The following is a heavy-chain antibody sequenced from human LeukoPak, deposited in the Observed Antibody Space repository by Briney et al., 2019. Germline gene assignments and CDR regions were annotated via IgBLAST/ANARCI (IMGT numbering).Heavy chain of an antibody. J-gene: IGHJ3*02. Sequence: PGGSLRLSCAASGFTFSSYAMSWVRQAPGKGLEWVSAISGSGGSTYYADSVKGRFTISRDNSKNTLYLQMNSLRAEDTAVFYCAKDRDDYVWGSYLGAFDIWGKGTMVTVSS. D-gene: IGHD3-16*01. CDR1: GFTFSSYA. CDR3: AKDRDDYVWGSYLGAFDI. V-gene: IGHV3-23*01. CDR2: ISGSGGST.